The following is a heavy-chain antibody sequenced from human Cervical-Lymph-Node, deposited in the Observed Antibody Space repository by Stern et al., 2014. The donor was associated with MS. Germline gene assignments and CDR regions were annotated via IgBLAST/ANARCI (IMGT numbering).Heavy chain of an antibody. Sequence: VQLVESGAEVKKPGSSVKVSCKVSGGTFSDNAFNWVRQAPGQGLEWMGGIIPIFGAADYAQNFQGRVTITADESTSTVYMEMSSLRSEDTAVYYCGRGAYCGGDCYWGWFDSWGQGILVTVSS. CDR2: IIPIFGAA. J-gene: IGHJ5*01. V-gene: IGHV1-69*01. CDR1: GGTFSDNA. D-gene: IGHD2-21*02. CDR3: GRGAYCGGDCYWGWFDS.